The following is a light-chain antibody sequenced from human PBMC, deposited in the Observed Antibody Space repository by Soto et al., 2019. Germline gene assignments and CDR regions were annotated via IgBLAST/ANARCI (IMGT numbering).Light chain of an antibody. CDR2: EVN. CDR1: SSDVGDYNY. CDR3: SSYRARNTFV. V-gene: IGLV2-14*03. Sequence: LTQPASVSGSPGQSITISCTGTSSDVGDYNYVSWYQQHPGRAPKLLIYEVNHRPSGVSDRFSGSKSDNTASLIISGLQPEDEGDYYCSSYRARNTFVFGGGTKVTVL. J-gene: IGLJ1*01.